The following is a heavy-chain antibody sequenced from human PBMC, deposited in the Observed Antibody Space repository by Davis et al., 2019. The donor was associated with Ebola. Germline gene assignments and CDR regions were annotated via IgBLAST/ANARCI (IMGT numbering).Heavy chain of an antibody. J-gene: IGHJ5*02. CDR1: GGTFSSYA. D-gene: IGHD4-17*01. CDR3: ARAETTVTTGWFDP. CDR2: IIPILGIA. Sequence: SVKVSCKASGGTFSSYAISWVRQAPGQGLEWMGRIIPILGIANYAQKFQGRVTITADKSTSTAYMELSRLRSDDTAVYYCARAETTVTTGWFDPWGQGTLVTVSS. V-gene: IGHV1-69*04.